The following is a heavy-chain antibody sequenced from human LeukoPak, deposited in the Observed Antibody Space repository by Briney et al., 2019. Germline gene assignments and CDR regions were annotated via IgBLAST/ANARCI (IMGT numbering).Heavy chain of an antibody. D-gene: IGHD6-13*01. V-gene: IGHV5-10-1*01. CDR1: GYSFTSYW. J-gene: IGHJ4*02. Sequence: GESLRISCKGSGYSFTSYWISWVRQMPGKGLEWMGRIDPSDSYTNYSPSFQGHVTISADKSISTAYLQWGSLKASDTAMYYCARHDSSSWYSVDYWGQGTLVTVSS. CDR2: IDPSDSYT. CDR3: ARHDSSSWYSVDY.